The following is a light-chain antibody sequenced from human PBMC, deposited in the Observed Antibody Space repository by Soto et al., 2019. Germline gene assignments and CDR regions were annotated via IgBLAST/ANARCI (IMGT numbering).Light chain of an antibody. J-gene: IGKJ4*01. CDR1: ESVSNN. Sequence: EIVLTQSPATLSVSQGERATLSCRASESVSNNLAWYQQKPGQAPRLLIFGASARATGIPARFSGSGSGTEFTLTLIRLQSEDFAVYSCQQYNKWPLTFGGGTKVEIK. V-gene: IGKV3-15*01. CDR2: GAS. CDR3: QQYNKWPLT.